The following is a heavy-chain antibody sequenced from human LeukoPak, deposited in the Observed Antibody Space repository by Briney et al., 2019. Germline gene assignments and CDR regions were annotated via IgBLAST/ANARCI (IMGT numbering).Heavy chain of an antibody. CDR1: GFTVSSNY. J-gene: IGHJ4*02. V-gene: IGHV3-66*01. D-gene: IGHD6-19*01. CDR2: IYSGGST. CDR3: ASSGSGWHFDY. Sequence: GGSLRLSCAASGFTVSSNYMSWVRQAPGKGLEWVSVIYSGGSTYYADSVKGRFTISRDNSKNTLYLQMNSLRAEDTAVYYCASSGSGWHFDYWGQGTLVTVSS.